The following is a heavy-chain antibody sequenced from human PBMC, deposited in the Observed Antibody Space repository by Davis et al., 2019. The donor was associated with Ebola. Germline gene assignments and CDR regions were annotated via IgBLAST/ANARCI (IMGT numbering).Heavy chain of an antibody. CDR2: IYYSGST. CDR1: GGSISSGGYY. CDR3: ARQHLFLEKDYYYYGMDV. J-gene: IGHJ6*02. Sequence: PSETLSLTCTVSGGSISSGGYYWSWIRQHPGKGLEWIGYIYYSGSTYYNPSLKSRVTISVDTSKNQFSLKLSSVTAADTAVYYCARQHLFLEKDYYYYGMDVWGQGTTVTVSS. V-gene: IGHV4-31*03. D-gene: IGHD3-3*01.